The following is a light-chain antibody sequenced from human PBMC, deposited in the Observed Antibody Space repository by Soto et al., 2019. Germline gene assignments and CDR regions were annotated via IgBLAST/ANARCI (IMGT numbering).Light chain of an antibody. CDR2: GAS. CDR1: QSISGT. V-gene: IGKV3-15*01. Sequence: EIVMTQSPATLSVSPGERATLSCRASQSISGTLAWYQQKPGQAPRLLIYGASTRATGFPARFSGSGSGTEFTLSISSLQSEDFAVYFCQQYNNWPWTFGQGTKVEIK. CDR3: QQYNNWPWT. J-gene: IGKJ1*01.